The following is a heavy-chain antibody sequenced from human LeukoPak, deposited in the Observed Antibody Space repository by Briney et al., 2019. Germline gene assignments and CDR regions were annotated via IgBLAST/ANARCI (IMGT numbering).Heavy chain of an antibody. CDR2: ISSSGSTI. J-gene: IGHJ4*02. CDR3: ARDYYDSSGHFDY. CDR1: GFTFSNAW. Sequence: PGGSLRLSCAASGFTFSNAWMSWVRQAPGKGLEWVSYISSSGSTIYYADSVKGRFTISRDNAKNSLYLQMSSLRAEDTAVYYCARDYYDSSGHFDYWGQGTLVTVSS. D-gene: IGHD3-22*01. V-gene: IGHV3-11*04.